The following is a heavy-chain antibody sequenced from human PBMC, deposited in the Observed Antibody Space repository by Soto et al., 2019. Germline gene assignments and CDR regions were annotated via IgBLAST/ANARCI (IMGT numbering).Heavy chain of an antibody. CDR2: IYPGDSDT. CDR3: ARHERLRLGELSFPPDY. J-gene: IGHJ4*02. D-gene: IGHD3-16*02. V-gene: IGHV5-51*01. CDR1: GYSFTSYW. Sequence: KGSGYSFTSYWIGWVRQMPGKGLEWMGIIYPGDSDTRYSPSFQGQVTISADKSISTAYLQWSSLKASDTAMYYCARHERLRLGELSFPPDYWGQGTLVTVS.